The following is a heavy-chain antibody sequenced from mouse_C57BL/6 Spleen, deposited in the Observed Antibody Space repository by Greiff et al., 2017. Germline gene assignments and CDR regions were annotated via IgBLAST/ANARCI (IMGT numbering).Heavy chain of an antibody. V-gene: IGHV14-3*01. CDR1: GFNITNTY. CDR3: ALYDYEDYYAMDY. Sequence: VQLQQSVAELVRPGASVKLSCTASGFNITNTYMNWVKQRPEQGLEWIGRFVPANGNNTYAPKCKGKATITADTSSNPAYLQVSSLTSEDTASYYCALYDYEDYYAMDYWGQGTSVTVSS. J-gene: IGHJ4*01. D-gene: IGHD2-4*01. CDR2: FVPANGNN.